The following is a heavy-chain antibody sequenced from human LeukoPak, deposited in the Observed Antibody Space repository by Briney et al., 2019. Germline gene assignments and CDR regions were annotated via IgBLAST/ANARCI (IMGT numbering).Heavy chain of an antibody. CDR3: ARESGWLHDAFDI. CDR1: GFTFSSYW. Sequence: GGSLRLSCAVSGFTFSSYWMHWVRQAPGKGLVWVSRINSDGSSTSYADSVKGRFTISRDNARNSLYLQMNSLRAEDTAVYYCARESGWLHDAFDIWGQGTMVTVSS. J-gene: IGHJ3*02. CDR2: INSDGSST. D-gene: IGHD6-19*01. V-gene: IGHV3-74*01.